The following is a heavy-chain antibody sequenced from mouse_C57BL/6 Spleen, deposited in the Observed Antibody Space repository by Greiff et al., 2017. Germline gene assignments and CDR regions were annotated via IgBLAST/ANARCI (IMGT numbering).Heavy chain of an antibody. V-gene: IGHV1-55*01. CDR2: IYPGSGST. CDR3: AREESNYEKPFAY. J-gene: IGHJ3*01. D-gene: IGHD2-5*01. Sequence: QVQLQQPGAELVKPGASVKMSCKASGYTFTSYWITWVKQRPGQGLEWIGDIYPGSGSTNYNEKFKSKATLTVDTSSSTAYMQLSSLTSEDSAVYYCAREESNYEKPFAYWGQGTLVTVSA. CDR1: GYTFTSYW.